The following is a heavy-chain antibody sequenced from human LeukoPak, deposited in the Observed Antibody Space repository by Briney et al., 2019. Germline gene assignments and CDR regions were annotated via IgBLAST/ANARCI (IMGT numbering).Heavy chain of an antibody. CDR3: AREGYLDAFDV. CDR1: GFTFNNFA. V-gene: IGHV3-30*04. CDR2: TSYDESHR. D-gene: IGHD5-18*01. J-gene: IGHJ3*01. Sequence: GGSLRLSCAASGFTFNNFAMHWVRQAPGKGREWVAITSYDESHRYYVDSVKGRFTISRDNSKNTLYLQMNSLRAEDTAVYYCAREGYLDAFDVWGQGTMVTVSS.